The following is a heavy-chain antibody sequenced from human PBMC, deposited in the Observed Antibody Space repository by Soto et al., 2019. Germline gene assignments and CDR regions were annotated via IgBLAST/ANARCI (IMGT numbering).Heavy chain of an antibody. D-gene: IGHD2-21*01. CDR1: GDTFTSYD. V-gene: IGHV1-8*01. Sequence: QVQLVQSGAEVKKPGASVKVSCKASGDTFTSYDINWVRQATGQGLEWMGWMNPNSGYTGHAQKFQGRVTLTRDTSTSTAYMELSSLRSEDTAVYYCARVFGSIDYWGQGTLVTVSS. CDR2: MNPNSGYT. CDR3: ARVFGSIDY. J-gene: IGHJ4*02.